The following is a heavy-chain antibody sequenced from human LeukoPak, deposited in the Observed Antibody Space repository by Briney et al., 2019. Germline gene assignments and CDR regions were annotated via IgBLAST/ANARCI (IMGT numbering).Heavy chain of an antibody. D-gene: IGHD3-10*01. CDR1: GLPFEHYF. J-gene: IGHJ4*02. Sequence: SETLSLTCTVSGLPFEHYFWSWIRQPPGKGLEWVGYVYYSGSTDYSPSLESRLTISADTSKNQFSLKLRSVTAADTAVYYCASHRRSHGSEYWGQGTLVTVSS. CDR3: ASHRRSHGSEY. CDR2: VYYSGST. V-gene: IGHV4-59*08.